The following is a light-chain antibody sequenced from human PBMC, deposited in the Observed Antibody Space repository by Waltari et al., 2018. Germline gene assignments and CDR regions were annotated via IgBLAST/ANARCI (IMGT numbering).Light chain of an antibody. CDR3: SSYGSSSTPYVV. Sequence: QSALAQPAFVSGSPGQSITISCTGTSSDVGGYNYVSLYQQHPGKAPKLMIFDVSNRPSGVSNRFSGSKSGNTASLTISGLQAEDEADYYCSSYGSSSTPYVVFGGGTKLTVL. J-gene: IGLJ2*01. CDR2: DVS. CDR1: SSDVGGYNY. V-gene: IGLV2-14*03.